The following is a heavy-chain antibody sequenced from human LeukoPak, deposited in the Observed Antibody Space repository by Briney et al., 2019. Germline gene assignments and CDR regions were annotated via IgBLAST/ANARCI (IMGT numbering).Heavy chain of an antibody. Sequence: PSETLSLTCTESGGSIIAYYWSWIRQPPGKGLEWIGYIYYSGSTNYNPSLKSRVTISVDTSKNQFSLKLSSVTAADTAVYYCARQSQSSYDYDSSGYYYRSPKECHYDYYYYMDVWGKGTTVTVSS. CDR1: GGSIIAYY. D-gene: IGHD3-22*01. J-gene: IGHJ6*03. V-gene: IGHV4-59*08. CDR3: ARQSQSSYDYDSSGYYYRSPKECHYDYYYYMDV. CDR2: IYYSGST.